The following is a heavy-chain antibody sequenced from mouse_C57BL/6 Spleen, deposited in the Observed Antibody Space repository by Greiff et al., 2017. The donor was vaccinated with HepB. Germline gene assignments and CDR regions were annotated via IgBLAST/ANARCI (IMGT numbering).Heavy chain of an antibody. CDR2: SRNKANDYTT. CDR3: ARDESNNYYGSFAY. V-gene: IGHV7-1*01. CDR1: GFTFSDFY. D-gene: IGHD1-1*01. Sequence: EVKLVESGGGLVQSGRSLRLSCATSGFTFSDFYMEWVRQAPGKGLEWIAASRNKANDYTTEYSASVKGRFIVSRDTSQSILYLQMNALRAEDTAIYYCARDESNNYYGSFAYWGQGTLVTVSA. J-gene: IGHJ3*01.